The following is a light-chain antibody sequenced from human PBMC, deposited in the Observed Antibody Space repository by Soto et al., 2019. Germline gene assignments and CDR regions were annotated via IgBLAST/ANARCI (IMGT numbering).Light chain of an antibody. CDR3: QQANSFPPT. CDR2: AAS. Sequence: DIQMTQSPSSVSASVGDRVTITCRASQGISSSLAWYQQKPGKAPSLLIYAASTLQSGVPSRFSGSGSGTDFTLTISSLQPEDFETYYCQQANSFPPTFGGGTKVEIK. J-gene: IGKJ4*01. V-gene: IGKV1D-12*01. CDR1: QGISSS.